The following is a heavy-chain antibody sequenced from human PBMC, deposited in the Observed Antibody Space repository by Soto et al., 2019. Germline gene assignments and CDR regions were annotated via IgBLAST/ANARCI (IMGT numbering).Heavy chain of an antibody. D-gene: IGHD2-15*01. V-gene: IGHV4-4*02. CDR1: GGSISSSNW. CDR2: IYYSGTT. J-gene: IGHJ4*02. Sequence: SETLSLTCVVSGGSISSSNWWSWVRQPPGKGLEWIGEIYYSGTTKYNPSLKSRVTISVDKSKNQFSLKLYSVTAADTAVYYCARDQGYCDGGSCYVFDSWGQGTLVTVSS. CDR3: ARDQGYCDGGSCYVFDS.